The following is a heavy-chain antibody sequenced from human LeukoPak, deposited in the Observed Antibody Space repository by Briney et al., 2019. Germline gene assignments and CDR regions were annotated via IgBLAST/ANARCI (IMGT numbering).Heavy chain of an antibody. CDR3: ARGNTLTGYSRY. V-gene: IGHV3-64*01. J-gene: IGHJ4*02. Sequence: GGSLRLSCAASGFTFSSYAMHWVRQPPGKGLEYVSGISSNGGSTYYANSVKGRFTISRDNSKNTVYPQMGSLRAEDMAVYYCARGNTLTGYSRYWGRGTLVTVSS. D-gene: IGHD3-9*01. CDR2: ISSNGGST. CDR1: GFTFSSYA.